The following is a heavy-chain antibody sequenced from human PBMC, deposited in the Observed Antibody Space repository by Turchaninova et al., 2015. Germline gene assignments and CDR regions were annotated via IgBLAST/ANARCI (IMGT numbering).Heavy chain of an antibody. CDR1: GYLSTNYA. CDR3: ATELWGSGFIDH. Sequence: GAEVKKPGASVKVSCKAPGYLSTNYAIHWVRQAPGQSLEWMGLINGGRGSTRYSERFQGTVTITRDTSANTVYMELTSLRSDDTAVYYCATELWGSGFIDHWGQGTLVTVSS. J-gene: IGHJ4*02. D-gene: IGHD3-16*01. CDR2: INGGRGST. V-gene: IGHV1-3*01.